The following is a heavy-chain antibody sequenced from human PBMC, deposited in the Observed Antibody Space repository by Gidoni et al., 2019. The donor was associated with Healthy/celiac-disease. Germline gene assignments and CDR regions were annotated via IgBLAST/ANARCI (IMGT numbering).Heavy chain of an antibody. Sequence: QVQLQESGPGLVKPSQTLSLTCTVSGGSISSGSYYWSWIRQPAGKGLEWIGRIYTSGSTNYNPSLKSRVTISVDTSKNQFSLKLSSVTAADTAVYYCARELGYCSSTSCYHWFDPWGQGTLVTVSS. V-gene: IGHV4-61*02. D-gene: IGHD2-2*01. CDR3: ARELGYCSSTSCYHWFDP. J-gene: IGHJ5*02. CDR1: GGSISSGSYY. CDR2: IYTSGST.